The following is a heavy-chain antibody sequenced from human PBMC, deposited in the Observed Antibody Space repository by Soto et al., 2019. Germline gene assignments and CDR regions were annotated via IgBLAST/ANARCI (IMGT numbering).Heavy chain of an antibody. J-gene: IGHJ5*02. V-gene: IGHV4-59*01. CDR3: AKDSGYNYGYFRWFDP. D-gene: IGHD5-18*01. Sequence: PSETLSLTCTVSGGSIRSYYWTWIRQPPGKGLEWIGYIYYSGSTSYNPSLKSRVTISVDTSKNQFSLKLSSVTAADTAVYYCAKDSGYNYGYFRWFDPWGQGTLVTVPQ. CDR2: IYYSGST. CDR1: GGSIRSYY.